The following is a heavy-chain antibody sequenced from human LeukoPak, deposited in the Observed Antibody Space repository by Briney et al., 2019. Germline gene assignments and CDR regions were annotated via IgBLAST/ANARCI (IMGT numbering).Heavy chain of an antibody. V-gene: IGHV1-18*01. J-gene: IGHJ4*02. CDR1: GYTFTRNG. CDR3: AGDGPRYCSGGICYSDH. CDR2: ISAHNDNT. D-gene: IGHD2-15*01. Sequence: ASVKVSCKASGYTFTRNGITWVRQAPGQGLEWMGWISAHNDNTKYAQKLQGRVTMTTETSTNTAYMELRSLTSDDTAVYYCAGDGPRYCSGGICYSDHWGQGTRVTVSS.